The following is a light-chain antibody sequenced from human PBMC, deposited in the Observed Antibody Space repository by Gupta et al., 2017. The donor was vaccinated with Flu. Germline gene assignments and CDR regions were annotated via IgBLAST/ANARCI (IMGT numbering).Light chain of an antibody. CDR1: QSLGRGY. J-gene: IGKJ2*01. Sequence: ENVLTQSPGTLSLSPGQRATLSCRASQSLGRGYLAWYQQRPGQAPRLLIYAAATRASGVPDRFTGSGSGTGFTLAISRLEAEDFAVYYCQQDETTPYTFGQGTKLELK. V-gene: IGKV3-20*01. CDR2: AAA. CDR3: QQDETTPYT.